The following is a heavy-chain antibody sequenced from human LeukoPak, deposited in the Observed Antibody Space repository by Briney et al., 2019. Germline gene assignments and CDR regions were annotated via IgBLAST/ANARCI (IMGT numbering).Heavy chain of an antibody. V-gene: IGHV3-23*01. CDR1: GFTFSSYA. CDR2: ISSGGGST. Sequence: PGGSPRLSCAASGFTFSSYAMSWVRQAPGKGLEWVSTISSGGGSTNYADSVKGRFTISRDNSKNTLHLQMNSLKDEDTAVYYCAKDRSSSGFSCVDHWGQGTLATVSS. D-gene: IGHD3-22*01. CDR3: AKDRSSSGFSCVDH. J-gene: IGHJ4*02.